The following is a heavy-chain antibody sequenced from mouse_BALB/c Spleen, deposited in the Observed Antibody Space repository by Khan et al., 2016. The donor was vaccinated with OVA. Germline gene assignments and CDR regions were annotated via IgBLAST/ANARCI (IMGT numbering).Heavy chain of an antibody. V-gene: IGHV3-2*02. D-gene: IGHD1-1*01. Sequence: EVQLEESGPGLVKPSQSLSLTCTVTGYSITSNYAWSWIRQFPGKKLEWMGYISYSGSTNYNTSLKSRISVTRDTSEKQFFLQLNSGTDEDTANYYFSRHNYYGYALDYLGQGTSFTVSS. CDR1: GYSITSNYA. CDR2: ISYSGST. CDR3: SRHNYYGYALDY. J-gene: IGHJ4*01.